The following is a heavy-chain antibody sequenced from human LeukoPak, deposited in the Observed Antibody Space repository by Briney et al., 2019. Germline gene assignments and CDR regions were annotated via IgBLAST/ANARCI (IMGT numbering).Heavy chain of an antibody. J-gene: IGHJ4*02. D-gene: IGHD3-16*02. CDR2: INHSGST. Sequence: SETLSLTCAVYGGSFSGYYWSWIRQPPGKGLEWIGEINHSGSTNYNPSLKSRVTISVDTSKNQFSLRLSSVTAADTAVYYCARSRYTAHDYWGQGTLVTVSS. CDR1: GGSFSGYY. CDR3: ARSRYTAHDY. V-gene: IGHV4-34*01.